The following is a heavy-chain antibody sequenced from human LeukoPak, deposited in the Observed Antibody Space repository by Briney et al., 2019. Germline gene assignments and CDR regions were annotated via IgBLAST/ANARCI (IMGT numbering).Heavy chain of an antibody. V-gene: IGHV4-4*07. CDR3: AREGGGPRWLDP. CDR2: ISTSGNS. Sequence: SETLSLTCTVSGDSIRNYYWSWIRQPAGKGLDWIGRISTSGNSNYNPSLGSRVTMSVDTSKNQFSLNLSSVTAADTAVYYCAREGGGPRWLDPWGQGPLVTVSS. CDR1: GDSIRNYY. J-gene: IGHJ5*02. D-gene: IGHD6-25*01.